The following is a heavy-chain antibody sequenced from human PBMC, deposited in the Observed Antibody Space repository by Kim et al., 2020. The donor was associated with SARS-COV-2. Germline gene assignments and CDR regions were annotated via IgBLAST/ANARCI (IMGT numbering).Heavy chain of an antibody. J-gene: IGHJ4*02. D-gene: IGHD3-22*01. V-gene: IGHV3-11*05. CDR3: ARDMADYYDSSGYAPDY. Sequence: VKGRFTISRDNAKNSLYLQMNSLRAEDTAVYYCARDMADYYDSSGYAPDYWGQGTLVTVSS.